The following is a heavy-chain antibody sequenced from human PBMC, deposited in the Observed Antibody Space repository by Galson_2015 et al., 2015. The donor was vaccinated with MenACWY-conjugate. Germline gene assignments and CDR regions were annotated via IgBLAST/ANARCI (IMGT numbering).Heavy chain of an antibody. CDR2: IYYRGNT. CDR1: GGSISSSY. D-gene: IGHD7-27*01. V-gene: IGHV4-59*08. CDR3: ARHGPSWGYYFDY. J-gene: IGHJ4*02. Sequence: SEPLSLTCPVSGGSISSSYWSWIRQPPGKGLEWIGYIYYRGNTHYNPSLKSRVTISVDTSKNQFSLKLSSVAAADTAVFYCARHGPSWGYYFDYWGQGTLVTVSS.